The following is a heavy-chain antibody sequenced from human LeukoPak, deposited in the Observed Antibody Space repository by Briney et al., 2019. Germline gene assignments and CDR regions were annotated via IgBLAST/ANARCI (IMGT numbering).Heavy chain of an antibody. J-gene: IGHJ3*02. D-gene: IGHD3-10*01. V-gene: IGHV4-38-2*02. CDR2: IYHSGKG. Sequence: SETLSLTCSVSGYSISSGYYWDWIRQPPGKGLEWIASIYHSGKGYYNPSLKSRVTISVDTSKNQISLKMRSVTAADTAVYYCAKSNGYGLVDIWGQGTMVTVSS. CDR1: GYSISSGYY. CDR3: AKSNGYGLVDI.